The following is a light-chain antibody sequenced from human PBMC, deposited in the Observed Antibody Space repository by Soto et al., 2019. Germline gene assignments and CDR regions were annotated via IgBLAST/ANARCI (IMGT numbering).Light chain of an antibody. J-gene: IGLJ1*01. CDR3: RSYASSESLV. V-gene: IGLV2-8*01. CDR1: SSDVGAYKY. Sequence: LTQPRSASGSPGQSVTISCTGTSSDVGAYKYVSWYQQHPGKAPKLMIYEVNKRPSGVPDRFSGSQSGNTASLTFSGFLSGDEADYYFRSYASSESLVFGRGTKVPVL. CDR2: EVN.